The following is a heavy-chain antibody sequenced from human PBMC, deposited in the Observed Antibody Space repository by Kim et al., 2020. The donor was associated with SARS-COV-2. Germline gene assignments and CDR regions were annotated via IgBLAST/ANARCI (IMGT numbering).Heavy chain of an antibody. V-gene: IGHV3-23*01. D-gene: IGHD4-4*01. Sequence: GGSLRLSCAAYGFGFSKNAMGWVRQAPGTWLDWVSSISGIGTDLYYADSVRGRFTISRAIGKSTLYLQMNSMRAEDTALYYCAKVIWAYSGMVVWGQGTTITVSS. CDR2: ISGIGTDL. CDR1: GFGFSKNA. J-gene: IGHJ6*02. CDR3: AKVIWAYSGMVV.